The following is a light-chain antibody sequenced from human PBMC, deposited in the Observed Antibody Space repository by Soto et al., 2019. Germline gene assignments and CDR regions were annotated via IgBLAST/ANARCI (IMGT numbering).Light chain of an antibody. V-gene: IGLV1-40*01. Sequence: QSVLTQPPSVSGAPGQSVTISCTGSSSNIGAGYDVHWYKQLPGTAPTLLSFGNNNRPSGVTDRFSGSKFGTSASLAITWLQDDDEADYYCQSYASSLSRKVLGIGTKLTVL. J-gene: IGLJ3*02. CDR3: QSYASSLSRKV. CDR1: SSNIGAGYD. CDR2: GNN.